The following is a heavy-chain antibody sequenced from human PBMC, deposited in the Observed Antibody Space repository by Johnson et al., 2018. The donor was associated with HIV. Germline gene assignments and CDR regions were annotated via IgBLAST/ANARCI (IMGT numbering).Heavy chain of an antibody. CDR1: GFTVSSNY. J-gene: IGHJ3*02. Sequence: VQLVESGGGLIQPGGSLRLSCAASGFTVSSNYMSWVRQAPGKGLEWVSVIYSGGSTYYADSVKGRFTISRDNSKNTLYLQMNSLGAEDTAVDYCARGLRRTTVGNDAFEIGGQGTMVTVSS. V-gene: IGHV3-53*01. D-gene: IGHD4-23*01. CDR3: ARGLRRTTVGNDAFEI. CDR2: IYSGGST.